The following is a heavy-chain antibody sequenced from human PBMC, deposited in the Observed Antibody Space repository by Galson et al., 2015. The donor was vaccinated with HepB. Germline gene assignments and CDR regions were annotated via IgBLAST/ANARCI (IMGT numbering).Heavy chain of an antibody. V-gene: IGHV6-1*01. CDR2: TYYRSKWYN. D-gene: IGHD6-19*01. CDR1: GDSVSSNSAA. J-gene: IGHJ6*02. CDR3: AGEPGIAVAGTYYYYGMDV. Sequence: CAISGDSVSSNSAAWNRIRQSPSRGLEWLGRTYYRSKWYNDYAVSVKSRITINPDTSKNQFSLQLNSVTPEDTAVYYCAGEPGIAVAGTYYYYGMDVWGQGTTVTVSS.